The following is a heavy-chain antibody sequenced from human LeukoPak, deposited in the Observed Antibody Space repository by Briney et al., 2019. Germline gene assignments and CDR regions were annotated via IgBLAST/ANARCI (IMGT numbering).Heavy chain of an antibody. Sequence: SVKVSCKASGGTFSSYAISWVRQAPGQGLEWMGGIIPIFGTANYAQKFQGRVTITADESTSKAYMELSSLRSEDTAVYYCARWKWELPHWFDPWGQGTLVTVSS. CDR3: ARWKWELPHWFDP. V-gene: IGHV1-69*13. J-gene: IGHJ5*02. CDR2: IIPIFGTA. CDR1: GGTFSSYA. D-gene: IGHD1-26*01.